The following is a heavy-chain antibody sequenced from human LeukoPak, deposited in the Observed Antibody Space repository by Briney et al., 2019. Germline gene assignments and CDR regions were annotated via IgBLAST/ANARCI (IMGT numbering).Heavy chain of an antibody. Sequence: GGPLRLSCAASGFTFSSYGMHWVRQAPGKGLEWVSGISGSGGATYYADSVKGRFTVSRDDPHNTLYLQMNSVRAEDTAVYFCARGGVDHYGSGTYYLMYYFDHWGQGALVTVSS. CDR1: GFTFSSYG. D-gene: IGHD3-10*01. V-gene: IGHV3-23*01. CDR3: ARGGVDHYGSGTYYLMYYFDH. CDR2: ISGSGGAT. J-gene: IGHJ4*02.